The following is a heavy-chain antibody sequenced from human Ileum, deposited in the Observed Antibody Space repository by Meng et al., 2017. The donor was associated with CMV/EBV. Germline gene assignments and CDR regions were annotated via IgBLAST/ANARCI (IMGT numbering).Heavy chain of an antibody. D-gene: IGHD3-22*01. V-gene: IGHV1-2*02. CDR3: ARGGMIVVVIPPGDWFDP. J-gene: IGHJ5*02. CDR1: YTCTGYY. CDR2: INPNSGGT. Sequence: YTCTGYYMHWVRQAPGQGLEWMGWINPNSGGTNYAQKFQGRVTMTRDTSISTAYMELSRLRSDDTAVYYCARGGMIVVVIPPGDWFDPWGQGTLVTVSS.